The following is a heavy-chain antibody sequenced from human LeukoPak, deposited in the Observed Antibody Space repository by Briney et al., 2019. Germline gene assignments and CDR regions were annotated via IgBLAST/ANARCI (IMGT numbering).Heavy chain of an antibody. Sequence: GGSLRLSCAASGFTFSSYAMSWVRQAPGEGLEWVSAISGSGGSTYYADSVKGRFTTSRDNSKNTLYLQMNSLRAEDTAVYYCAKPHSSGWYFDYWGQGTLVTVSS. CDR2: ISGSGGST. CDR3: AKPHSSGWYFDY. J-gene: IGHJ4*02. CDR1: GFTFSSYA. V-gene: IGHV3-23*01. D-gene: IGHD6-19*01.